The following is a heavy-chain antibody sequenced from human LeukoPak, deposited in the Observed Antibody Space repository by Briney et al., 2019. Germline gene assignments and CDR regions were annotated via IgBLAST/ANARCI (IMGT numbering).Heavy chain of an antibody. CDR3: ASRAEGFLEWLLDY. J-gene: IGHJ4*02. Sequence: SVKVSCKASGGTFSSYAISWVRQAPGQGLEWMGGIIPIFGTANYAQKFQGRVTITTDESTSTAYKELSSLRSEDTAVYYCASRAEGFLEWLLDYWGQGTLVTVSS. CDR2: IIPIFGTA. V-gene: IGHV1-69*05. CDR1: GGTFSSYA. D-gene: IGHD3-3*01.